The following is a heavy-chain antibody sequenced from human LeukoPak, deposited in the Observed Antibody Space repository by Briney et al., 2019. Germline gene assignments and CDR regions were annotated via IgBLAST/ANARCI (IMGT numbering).Heavy chain of an antibody. J-gene: IGHJ4*02. D-gene: IGHD3-22*01. V-gene: IGHV4-59*01. CDR2: IYYSGST. CDR1: GGSISSYY. Sequence: SQTLSLTCTVSGGSISSYYWNWIRQPPGKGLEWIGYIYYSGSTNYNPSLKSRVTISVDTSKNQFSLKLSSVTAADTAVYYCARGADSSGYYSIFYFDYWGQGTLVTVSS. CDR3: ARGADSSGYYSIFYFDY.